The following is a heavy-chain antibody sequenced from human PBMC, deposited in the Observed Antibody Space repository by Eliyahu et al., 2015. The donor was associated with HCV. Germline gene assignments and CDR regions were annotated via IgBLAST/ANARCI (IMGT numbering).Heavy chain of an antibody. CDR2: IYGSGST. Sequence: EVQLVQSGGDLVQPGGXLRLXCAAXGFTVSGDYMTWVRXAPGQGLEGVSIIYGSGSTFYADSVKGRFTISRDNSKNTLYLQMNSLRAEDTAVYYCARTQLNDYVTNWGQGTLVTVSS. CDR3: ARTQLNDYVTN. V-gene: IGHV3-66*01. J-gene: IGHJ4*02. CDR1: GFTVSGDY. D-gene: IGHD3-16*01.